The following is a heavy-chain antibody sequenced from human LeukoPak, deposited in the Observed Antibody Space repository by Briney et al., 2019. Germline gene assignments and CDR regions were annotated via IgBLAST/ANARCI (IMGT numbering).Heavy chain of an antibody. CDR2: IKQDGSEK. J-gene: IGHJ6*03. Sequence: GSLRLSCAASGFTFSSYWMSWVRQAPGKGLEWVANIKQDGSEKYYVDSVKGRFTISRDNAKNSLYLQMNSLRAEDTAVYYCARVESTRTYYYYYYMDVWGKGTTVTISS. CDR3: ARVESTRTYYYYYYMDV. V-gene: IGHV3-7*03. CDR1: GFTFSSYW. D-gene: IGHD2-15*01.